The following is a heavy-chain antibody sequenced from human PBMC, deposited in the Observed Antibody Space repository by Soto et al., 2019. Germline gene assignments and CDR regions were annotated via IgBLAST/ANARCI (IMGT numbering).Heavy chain of an antibody. J-gene: IGHJ3*01. Sequence: EVQLVGSGGGLVQPGGSLRLSCVASGFTFRTYWMTWVRQAPGNGLEWVANIKQDGSEKYYVDSVRGRFAISRDNAKDSLYLQMNSLRVEDTAVYYCARDGLYCTYANCRGDAYDVWDQGTMVTVSS. V-gene: IGHV3-7*03. CDR2: IKQDGSEK. D-gene: IGHD2-8*01. CDR3: ARDGLYCTYANCRGDAYDV. CDR1: GFTFRTYW.